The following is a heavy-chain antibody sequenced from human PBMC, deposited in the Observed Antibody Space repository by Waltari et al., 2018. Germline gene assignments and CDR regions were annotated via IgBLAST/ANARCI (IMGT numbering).Heavy chain of an antibody. D-gene: IGHD2-21*01. CDR2: TGPGGNNF. J-gene: IGHJ4*02. CDR3: ARDQDWAFDY. V-gene: IGHV3-48*02. Sequence: EVQLVESGGGLVQPGGSLILSCAASGFTFCRYSMNWVRQGTGEGLEGVGHTGPGGNNFGYGDSGKGRISSSRDNAQNSLYLIITSLTDEDRAVYDWARDQDWAFDYWGRGTLVTVSS. CDR1: GFTFCRYS.